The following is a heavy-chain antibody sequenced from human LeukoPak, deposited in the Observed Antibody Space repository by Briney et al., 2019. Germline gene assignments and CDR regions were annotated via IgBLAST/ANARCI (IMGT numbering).Heavy chain of an antibody. J-gene: IGHJ6*03. V-gene: IGHV3-30*02. D-gene: IGHD2-15*01. Sequence: GGSLRLSCAASGFTFKSYTMNWVRQAPGKGLEWVAFIRYDGSNKYYADSVKGRFSISRDNSKNTLYLQMNSLSAEDTAVYYCAKNGDRGAYCSGGSCYPYYYYYMDVWGKGTTVTISS. CDR3: AKNGDRGAYCSGGSCYPYYYYYMDV. CDR1: GFTFKSYT. CDR2: IRYDGSNK.